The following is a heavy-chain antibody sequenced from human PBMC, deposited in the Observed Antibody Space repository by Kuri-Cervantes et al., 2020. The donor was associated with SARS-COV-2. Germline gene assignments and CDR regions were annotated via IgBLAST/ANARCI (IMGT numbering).Heavy chain of an antibody. J-gene: IGHJ4*02. V-gene: IGHV3-30-3*01. D-gene: IGHD6-19*01. CDR1: GFTFSSYA. CDR3: ARDSVFYSSGWYYFDY. CDR2: ISYDGSNK. Sequence: LSLTCAASGFTFSSYAMHWVRQAPGKGLEWVAVISYDGSNKYYADSVKGRFTISRDNSKNTLCLQMNSLRAEDTAVYYCARDSVFYSSGWYYFDYWGQGTLVTVSS.